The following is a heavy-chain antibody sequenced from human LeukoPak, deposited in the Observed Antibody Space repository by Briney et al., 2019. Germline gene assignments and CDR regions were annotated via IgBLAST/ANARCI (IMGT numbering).Heavy chain of an antibody. V-gene: IGHV3-23*01. CDR2: ISSGGGVT. D-gene: IGHD2/OR15-2a*01. Sequence: GPLRLSCAASGFTFNTYVMTWVRQAPGKGLEWVSVISSGGGVTYYADSVKGRFTMSRDNSKNTLYLQMNSLRAEDTAMYYCASKILAHLDYWGQGTLVTVSS. J-gene: IGHJ4*02. CDR1: GFTFNTYV. CDR3: ASKILAHLDY.